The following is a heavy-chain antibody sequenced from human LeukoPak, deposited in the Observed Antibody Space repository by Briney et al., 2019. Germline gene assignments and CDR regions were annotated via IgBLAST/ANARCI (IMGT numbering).Heavy chain of an antibody. CDR3: ARIGYSSGWFDP. Sequence: PSETLSLTCTVSGGSISSYYWSWIRQPPGKGLEWIGYIYTSGSTNHNPSLKSRVTISVDTSKNQFSLKLSSVTAADTAVYYCARIGYSSGWFDPWGQGTLVTVSS. CDR1: GGSISSYY. V-gene: IGHV4-4*09. CDR2: IYTSGST. D-gene: IGHD2-15*01. J-gene: IGHJ5*02.